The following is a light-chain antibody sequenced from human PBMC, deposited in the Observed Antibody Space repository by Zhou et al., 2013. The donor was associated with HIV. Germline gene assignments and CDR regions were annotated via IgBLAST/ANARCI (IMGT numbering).Light chain of an antibody. Sequence: ATRMTQSPVSVSASTGDRVTITCRASHDVKTHVAWYQQKPGKAPRLLISSASSLQPEVPSRFSGSGSGTNFTFFISCLQSGVLXFTXXQHYTTPPXTFGGRT. V-gene: IGKV1-8*01. CDR1: HDVKTH. CDR3: QHYTTPPXT. CDR2: SAS. J-gene: IGKJ4*02.